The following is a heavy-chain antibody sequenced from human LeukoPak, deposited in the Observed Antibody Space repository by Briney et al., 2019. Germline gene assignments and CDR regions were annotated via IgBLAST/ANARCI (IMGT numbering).Heavy chain of an antibody. CDR3: AQAVAAAPTYFDY. J-gene: IGHJ4*02. CDR2: ISWNSGSI. D-gene: IGHD6-13*01. CDR1: GFTFDDYA. V-gene: IGHV3-9*01. Sequence: GRSLRLSCAASGFTFDDYAMHWVRQAPGKGLEWVSGISWNSGSICYAASVKGRFTISRDNAKNSLYLQMNSLRAEDTALYYCAQAVAAAPTYFDYWGQGTLVTVSS.